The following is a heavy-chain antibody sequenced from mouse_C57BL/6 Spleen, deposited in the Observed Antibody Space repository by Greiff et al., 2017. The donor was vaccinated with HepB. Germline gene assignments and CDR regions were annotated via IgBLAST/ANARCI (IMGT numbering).Heavy chain of an antibody. V-gene: IGHV1-55*01. CDR1: GYTFTSYW. CDR2: IYPGSGST. CDR3: ARRDDGYYDYYAMDY. Sequence: QVQLKQPGAELVKPGASVKMSCKASGYTFTSYWITWVKQRPGQGLEWIGDIYPGSGSTNYNEKFKSKATLTVDTSSSTAYMQLSSLTSEDSAVYYCARRDDGYYDYYAMDYWGQGTSVTVSS. D-gene: IGHD2-3*01. J-gene: IGHJ4*01.